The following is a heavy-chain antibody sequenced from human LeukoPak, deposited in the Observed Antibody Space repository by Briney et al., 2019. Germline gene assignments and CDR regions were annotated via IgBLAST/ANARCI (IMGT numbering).Heavy chain of an antibody. V-gene: IGHV3-30*04. CDR2: ISYDGSNK. Sequence: PGGSLRLSCAASGFTFSSYAMHWVRQAPGKGLEWVAVISYDGSNKYYADSVKGRFTISRDNSKNTLYLQMNSPRAEDTAVYYCARASGGSCFSNFDYWGQGTLVTVSS. CDR3: ARASGGSCFSNFDY. CDR1: GFTFSSYA. D-gene: IGHD2-15*01. J-gene: IGHJ4*02.